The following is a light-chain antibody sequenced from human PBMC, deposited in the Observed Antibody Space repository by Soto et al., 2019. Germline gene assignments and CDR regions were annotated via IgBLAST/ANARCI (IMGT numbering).Light chain of an antibody. CDR2: LGS. V-gene: IGKV2-28*01. J-gene: IGKJ2*01. CDR3: MQALQTPSA. Sequence: DIVMTQSPLSLPLTPGEPASISCRSSQSLLHSNGYNYLDWYLQKPGQSPQLLIYLGSNRASGVPDRFSGSGSGTDFTLKISRVEAEDVGVYYCMQALQTPSAFGQGTKLEIK. CDR1: QSLLHSNGYNY.